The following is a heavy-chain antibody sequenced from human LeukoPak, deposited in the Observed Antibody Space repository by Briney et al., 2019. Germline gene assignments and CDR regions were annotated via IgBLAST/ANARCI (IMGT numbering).Heavy chain of an antibody. J-gene: IGHJ4*02. Sequence: GRSLRLSCAASGFTFDDYVMHWVRQAPGKGLEWVSGISWNSGSIGYADSVKGRFTISRDNAKNSLYLQMNSLRAEDTALYYCAKVMYRDGYNNPLFDYWGQGTLVTVSS. D-gene: IGHD5-24*01. CDR2: ISWNSGSI. V-gene: IGHV3-9*01. CDR1: GFTFDDYV. CDR3: AKVMYRDGYNNPLFDY.